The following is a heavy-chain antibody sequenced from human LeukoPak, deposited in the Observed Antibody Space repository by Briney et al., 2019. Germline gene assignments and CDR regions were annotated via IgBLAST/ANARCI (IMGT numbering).Heavy chain of an antibody. V-gene: IGHV3-21*01. CDR1: GFTFSSYS. Sequence: GGSLRLSCAASGFTFSSYSMNWVRQAPGKGLEWVSSISSSSSYIYYADSVKGRFTISRDNAKNSLYLQMNSLRAEDTAVYYCARDFGHPTGICFDYWGQGTLVTVSS. D-gene: IGHD3-10*01. CDR2: ISSSSSYI. J-gene: IGHJ4*02. CDR3: ARDFGHPTGICFDY.